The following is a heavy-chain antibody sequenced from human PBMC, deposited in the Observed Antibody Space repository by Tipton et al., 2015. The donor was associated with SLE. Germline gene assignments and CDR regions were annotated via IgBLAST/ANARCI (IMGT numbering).Heavy chain of an antibody. Sequence: CLRLSCAASGFTFNTYVMNWVRQTPGKWLEWVSRIYSGGSATYYADSVKGRFTISRDNSMNMLYLQMNNLRVEDPAVYYCARDTSFGYYYYMDVWGRRLTATVSS. CDR1: GFTFNTYV. CDR2: IYSGGSAT. V-gene: IGHV3-23*03. J-gene: IGHJ6*03. D-gene: IGHD2-2*01. CDR3: ARDTSFGYYYYMDV.